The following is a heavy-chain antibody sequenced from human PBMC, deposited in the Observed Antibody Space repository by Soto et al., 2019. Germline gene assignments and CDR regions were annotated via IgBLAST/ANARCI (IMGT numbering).Heavy chain of an antibody. CDR2: INWNSGSI. D-gene: IGHD6-13*01. V-gene: IGHV3-9*01. J-gene: IGHJ1*01. CDR3: VKDESINWYSGHFRH. CDR1: GFTFDDYA. Sequence: GGSLRLSCAASGFTFDDYAMHWVRQVPGKGLEWVSGINWNSGSIGYGDSAKGRFAISRDNAKNSLHLQMNSLSAEDTAFYYCVKDESINWYSGHFRHWGQGTLVTVSS.